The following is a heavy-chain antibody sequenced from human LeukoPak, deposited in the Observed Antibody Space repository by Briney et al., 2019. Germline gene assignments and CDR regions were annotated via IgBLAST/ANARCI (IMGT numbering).Heavy chain of an antibody. CDR2: IYPGDSDT. CDR1: GYSFTSYW. Sequence: GESLKISCKGSGYSFTSYWIGWVRQMPGKGLEWMGIIYPGDSDTRYSPSFQGQVTISADKSISTADLQWSSLKASDTAMYYCARAITMVRGVIPYFDYWGQGTLVTVSS. J-gene: IGHJ4*02. CDR3: ARAITMVRGVIPYFDY. V-gene: IGHV5-51*01. D-gene: IGHD3-10*01.